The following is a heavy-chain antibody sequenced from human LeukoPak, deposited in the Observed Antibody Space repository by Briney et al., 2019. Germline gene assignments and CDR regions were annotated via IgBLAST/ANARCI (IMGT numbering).Heavy chain of an antibody. CDR2: ISAYNGNT. J-gene: IGHJ5*02. D-gene: IGHD2-15*01. V-gene: IGHV1-18*01. CDR3: ARGSVGYCSGGSCYLWFDP. Sequence: ASVKVSCKASGYTFASYGISWVRQAPGQGLEWMGWISAYNGNTNYAQKLQGRVTMTTDTSTSTAYMELRSLRSDDTAVYYCARGSVGYCSGGSCYLWFDPWGQGTLVTVSS. CDR1: GYTFASYG.